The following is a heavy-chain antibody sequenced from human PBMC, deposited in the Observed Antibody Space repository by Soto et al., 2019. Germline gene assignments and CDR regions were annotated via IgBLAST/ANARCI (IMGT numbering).Heavy chain of an antibody. CDR3: AREGAAAARMFDN. Sequence: QVQLVQSGAEVRNPGASVKLSCNASGYTFNMYYMHWVRQAPGQGLEWMGVINPNGDTTTYAQRFQGRLTMTRDTSTSTVYMDLTSLRSEDTAVYYCAREGAAAARMFDNWGQGTLVTVSS. J-gene: IGHJ4*02. CDR1: GYTFNMYY. D-gene: IGHD6-13*01. CDR2: INPNGDTT. V-gene: IGHV1-46*02.